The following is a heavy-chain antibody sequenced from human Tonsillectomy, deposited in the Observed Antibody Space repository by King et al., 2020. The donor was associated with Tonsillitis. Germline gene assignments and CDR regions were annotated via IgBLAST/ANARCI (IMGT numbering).Heavy chain of an antibody. CDR2: IHYSGTT. V-gene: IGHV4-61*08. CDR3: AREEATAGSWYFDR. J-gene: IGHJ2*01. D-gene: IGHD6-25*01. Sequence: VQLQESGPGLVKPSETLSLTCTVSGGSVRSDGFYWSWIRQPPGKGLDWIGYIHYSGTTNYNPSFKSRVTMSLDTSKNQFSLKVTSLSATDTAIYYCAREEATAGSWYFDRGGRGTPVSVYS. CDR1: GGSVRSDGFY.